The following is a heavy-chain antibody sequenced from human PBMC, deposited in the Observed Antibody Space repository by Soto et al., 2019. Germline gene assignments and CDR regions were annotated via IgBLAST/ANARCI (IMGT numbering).Heavy chain of an antibody. V-gene: IGHV4-59*01. D-gene: IGHD1-20*01. CDR1: GDSISSYY. Sequence: QVQLQESGPGLVKPSETLSLTCTVSGDSISSYYWSWIRQPPGKGLEWIGYIYYTGSTNYNPSLKGRVTMSVDTSKNQFSLQLNSVIAADTAVYFCARDPWDRGIISNAFDIWGQGTMVTVSS. CDR3: ARDPWDRGIISNAFDI. J-gene: IGHJ3*02. CDR2: IYYTGST.